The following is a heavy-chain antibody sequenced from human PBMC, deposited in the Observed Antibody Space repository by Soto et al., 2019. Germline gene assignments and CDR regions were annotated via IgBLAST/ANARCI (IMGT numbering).Heavy chain of an antibody. D-gene: IGHD6-19*01. CDR1: GFSFGGSA. V-gene: IGHV3-73*01. CDR3: TGSAKGY. J-gene: IGHJ4*02. Sequence: GESLKISCAASGFSFGGSAMHWVRQASGKGLEWVGHIRSSSNNYATAYTASVTGRFTISRDDSRSTAYLQMNSLKTEDTAVYYCTGSAKGYWGQGTQVTVSS. CDR2: IRSSSNNYAT.